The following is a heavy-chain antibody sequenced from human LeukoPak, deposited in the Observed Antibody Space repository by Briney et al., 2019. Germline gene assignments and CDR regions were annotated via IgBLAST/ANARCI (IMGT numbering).Heavy chain of an antibody. CDR1: GYTITSYA. CDR3: ARSYYDSSGYYRYYYYGMDV. Sequence: ASVNVSCKASGYTITSYAIHWVRQAPGQRLEWMGWINAGNGNTKYSQKFQGRVTITRDTSASTAYMELSSLRSEDTAVYYCARSYYDSSGYYRYYYYGMDVWGQGTTVTVSS. V-gene: IGHV1-3*01. D-gene: IGHD3-22*01. CDR2: INAGNGNT. J-gene: IGHJ6*02.